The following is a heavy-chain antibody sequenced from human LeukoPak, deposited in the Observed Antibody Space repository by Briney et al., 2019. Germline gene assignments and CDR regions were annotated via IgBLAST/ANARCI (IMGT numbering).Heavy chain of an antibody. CDR3: ARAGDLNRWYFDL. CDR1: GGPISSGGYS. V-gene: IGHV4-30-2*01. J-gene: IGHJ2*01. D-gene: IGHD7-27*01. CDR2: IYHSGST. Sequence: SETLSLTCAVSGGPISSGGYSWSWIRQPPGKGLEWIGYIYHSGSTYYNPSLKSRVTISVDRSKNQFSLKLSSVTAADTAVYYCARAGDLNRWYFDLWGRGTLVTVSS.